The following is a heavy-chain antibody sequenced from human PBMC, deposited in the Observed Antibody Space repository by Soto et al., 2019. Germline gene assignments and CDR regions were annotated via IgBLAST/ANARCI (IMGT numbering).Heavy chain of an antibody. D-gene: IGHD7-27*01. J-gene: IGHJ3*02. Sequence: QVQLVESGGGVVQPGRSLRLSCAAFGFTFSHYGMHWVRQAPGKGLEWVAVISYDGSNKYYADSVKGRFTISRDNSKNTLYLQMNSLRAEDTAVYYCAKDLGHGGRGAFDIWGQGTMVTVSS. CDR1: GFTFSHYG. CDR2: ISYDGSNK. CDR3: AKDLGHGGRGAFDI. V-gene: IGHV3-30*18.